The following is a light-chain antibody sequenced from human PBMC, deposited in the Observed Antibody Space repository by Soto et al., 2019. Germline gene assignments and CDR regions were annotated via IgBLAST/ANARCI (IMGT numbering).Light chain of an antibody. CDR3: QQYNNWPGYT. V-gene: IGKV3-15*01. CDR2: GAS. CDR1: QSVSSN. J-gene: IGKJ2*01. Sequence: EIVMTQSPATLSVSPGERATLSCRASQSVSSNLAWYQQKPGQAPSLLIYGASTRATGIPARFSGSGSGTEFTLTISSLRSEDFVVYYCQQYNNWPGYTFGQGTKLEIK.